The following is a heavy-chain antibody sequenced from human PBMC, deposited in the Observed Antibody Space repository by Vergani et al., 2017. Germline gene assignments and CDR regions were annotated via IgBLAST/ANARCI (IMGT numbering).Heavy chain of an antibody. J-gene: IGHJ6*03. D-gene: IGHD5-12*01. V-gene: IGHV3-7*01. CDR3: ARFATILGHYYYYYYMDV. CDR1: GFTFSSYW. CDR2: IKQDGSEK. Sequence: EVQLVESGGGLVQPGGSLRLSCAASGFTFSSYWMSWVRQAPGKGLAWVANIKQDGSEKYYVDSVKGRFTISRDNAKNSLYLQMNSLRAEDTAVYYCARFATILGHYYYYYYMDVWGKGTTVTVSS.